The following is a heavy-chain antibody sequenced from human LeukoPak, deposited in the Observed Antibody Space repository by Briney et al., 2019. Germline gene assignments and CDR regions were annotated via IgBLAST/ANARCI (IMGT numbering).Heavy chain of an antibody. Sequence: SETLSLTCTVSGGSISSSSYYWGWIRQPPGKGLEWIGSIYYSGSTYYNPSLKSRVSISVDTSKNQFSLKLSSVTAADTAVYYCARNPVKDYFYYMDVWGKGTAVTVSS. V-gene: IGHV4-39*01. CDR1: GGSISSSSYY. CDR2: IYYSGST. J-gene: IGHJ6*03. CDR3: ARNPVKDYFYYMDV.